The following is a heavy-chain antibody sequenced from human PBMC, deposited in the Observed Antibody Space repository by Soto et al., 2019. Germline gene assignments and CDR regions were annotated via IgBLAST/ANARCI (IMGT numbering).Heavy chain of an antibody. CDR1: GGSISSGGYY. CDR2: IYYSGST. D-gene: IGHD6-13*01. CDR3: ARGAAAGLKYNWFDP. V-gene: IGHV4-31*03. J-gene: IGHJ5*02. Sequence: QVQLQESGPGLVKPSQTLSLTCTVSGGSISSGGYYWSWIRQHPGKGLEWIGYIYYSGSTYYNPSLKRRVTISVDTSKNQFSLKLSSVTAADTAVYYCARGAAAGLKYNWFDPWGQGTLVTVSS.